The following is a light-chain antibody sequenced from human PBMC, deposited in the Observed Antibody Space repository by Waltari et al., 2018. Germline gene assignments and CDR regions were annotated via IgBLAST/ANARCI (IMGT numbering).Light chain of an antibody. V-gene: IGLV1-44*01. CDR2: NNS. Sequence: QSLLTQPPSASAPPGPRVPSSCSGRSSNLGRNTVNWYQYVPGAAPKLLIYNNSDRPSGVPDRFSASKSGTSASLAISGLQSDDESDYYCSSWDDSLDGHVFGTGTRVTVL. CDR3: SSWDDSLDGHV. CDR1: SSNLGRNT. J-gene: IGLJ1*01.